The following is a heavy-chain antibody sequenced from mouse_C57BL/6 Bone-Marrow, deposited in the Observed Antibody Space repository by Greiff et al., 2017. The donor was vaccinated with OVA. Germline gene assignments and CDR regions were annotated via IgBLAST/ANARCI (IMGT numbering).Heavy chain of an antibody. V-gene: IGHV8-12*01. Sequence: ESGPGILQSSQTLSLTCSFSGFSLSTSGMGVSWIRQPSGKGLEWLAHIYWDDDKRYNPSLKGRLTISKDTSRNQVFLKITSVDTADTATYYCARRGYSNLYYAMDYWGQGTSVTVSS. J-gene: IGHJ4*01. CDR1: GFSLSTSGMG. D-gene: IGHD2-5*01. CDR3: ARRGYSNLYYAMDY. CDR2: IYWDDDK.